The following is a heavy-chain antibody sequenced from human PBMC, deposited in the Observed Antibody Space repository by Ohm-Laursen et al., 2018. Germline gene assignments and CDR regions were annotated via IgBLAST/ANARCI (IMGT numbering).Heavy chain of an antibody. J-gene: IGHJ3*02. Sequence: SRRISCAASGFTFSNAWMSWVRQAPGKGLEWVANIKQDGSEKYYVDSVTGRFTISRDNAKNSLYLQMNCLRAEDTAVYYCFSGPSWEIWGQGTVVAVSS. D-gene: IGHD1-26*01. CDR2: IKQDGSEK. CDR1: GFTFSNAW. V-gene: IGHV3-7*01. CDR3: FSGPSWEI.